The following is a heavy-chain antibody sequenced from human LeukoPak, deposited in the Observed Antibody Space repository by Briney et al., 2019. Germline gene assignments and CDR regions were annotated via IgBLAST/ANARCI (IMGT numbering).Heavy chain of an antibody. CDR2: INAGNGNT. J-gene: IGHJ6*03. Sequence: ASVKVSCKASGYTFTSYAMHWVRQAPGQRLEWMGWINAGNGNTKYSQEFQGRVTITRDTSASTAYMELSSLRSEDMAVYYCARVARGDYYYYYMDVWGKGTTVTVSS. V-gene: IGHV1-3*03. CDR1: GYTFTSYA. CDR3: ARVARGDYYYYYMDV. D-gene: IGHD3-10*01.